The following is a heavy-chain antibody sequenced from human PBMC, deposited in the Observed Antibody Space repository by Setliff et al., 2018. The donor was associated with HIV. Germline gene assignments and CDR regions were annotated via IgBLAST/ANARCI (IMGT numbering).Heavy chain of an antibody. J-gene: IGHJ4*02. CDR3: ARDRYSGSSTDY. V-gene: IGHV3-23*01. CDR2: ISDSGGST. Sequence: SLRLSCAASGLIFRNYAMSWVRQAPGKGPEWVSVISDSGGSTYYADSVKGRFTISRDNVKNSLYLQMNSLRAEDTAVYYCARDRYSGSSTDYWGQGTLVTVSS. D-gene: IGHD1-26*01. CDR1: GLIFRNYA.